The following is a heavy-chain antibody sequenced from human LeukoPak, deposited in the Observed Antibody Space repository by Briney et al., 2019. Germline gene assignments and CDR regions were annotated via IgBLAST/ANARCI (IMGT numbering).Heavy chain of an antibody. J-gene: IGHJ3*01. CDR1: GFTFSVAA. CDR2: IGASGEST. D-gene: IGHD5-24*01. V-gene: IGHV3-23*01. CDR3: AKDIQLST. Sequence: GGSLRLSCAASGFTFSVAAMTWVRQAPGKGLEWVSLIGASGESTYYADSVKGRFTISRDNSRNTLSLQMNSLRVEDTAMYFCAKDIQLSTWGLGTMVTVSS.